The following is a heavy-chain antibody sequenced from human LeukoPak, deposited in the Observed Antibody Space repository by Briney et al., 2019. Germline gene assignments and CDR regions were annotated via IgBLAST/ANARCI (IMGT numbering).Heavy chain of an antibody. CDR1: GFIFGDYA. CDR2: ISSSGSTI. Sequence: GGSLRLSCLGSGFIFGDYAMTWFRQAPGKGLEWVSYISSSGSTIYYADSVKGRFTISRDNAKNSLYLQMNSLRAEDTAVYYCAELGITMIGGVWGKGTTVTISS. CDR3: AELGITMIGGV. D-gene: IGHD3-10*02. V-gene: IGHV3-48*03. J-gene: IGHJ6*04.